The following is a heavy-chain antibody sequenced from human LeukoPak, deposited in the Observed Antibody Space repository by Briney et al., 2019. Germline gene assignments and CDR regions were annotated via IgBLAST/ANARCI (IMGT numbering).Heavy chain of an antibody. D-gene: IGHD5-24*01. CDR2: ISSRSSTI. V-gene: IGHV3-48*01. J-gene: IGHJ4*02. CDR3: AREEGWLQWPSFVY. CDR1: GFTLSTYW. Sequence: GSLRLSCAASGFTLSTYWMNWVRQGPGKGLEWVSYISSRSSTIYYADSVKGRFTISRDNAKNSVYLQMNSLSAEDTAVYYCAREEGWLQWPSFVYWGQGTLVTVSS.